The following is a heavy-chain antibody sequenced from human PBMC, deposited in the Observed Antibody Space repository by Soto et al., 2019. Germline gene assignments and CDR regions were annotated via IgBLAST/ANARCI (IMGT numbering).Heavy chain of an antibody. J-gene: IGHJ5*02. CDR2: IKPDNGDT. CDR3: ATSYDSGVDP. V-gene: IGHV1-18*04. CDR1: GYPFSKYG. Sequence: QLQLVQSGAEVERPGASVRVSCKAYGYPFSKYGISWIRQAPGQGLEWMGWIKPDNGDTNYAQKFQGRVTMTTDTPSNTAYMELTSLRSDDTAVYSCATSYDSGVDPWGQGTRVSVPS. D-gene: IGHD5-12*01.